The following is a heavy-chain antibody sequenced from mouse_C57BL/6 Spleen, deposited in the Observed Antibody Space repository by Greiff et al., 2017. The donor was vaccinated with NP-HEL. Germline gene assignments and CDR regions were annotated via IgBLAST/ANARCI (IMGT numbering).Heavy chain of an antibody. V-gene: IGHV1-54*01. CDR3: ARWDWDYFDY. D-gene: IGHD4-1*01. CDR1: GYAFTNYL. J-gene: IGHJ2*01. CDR2: INPGSGGT. Sequence: VKLMESGAELVRPGTSVKVSCKASGYAFTNYLIEWVKQRPGQGLEWIGVINPGSGGTNYNEKFKGKATLTADKSSSTAYMQLSSLTSEDSAVYFCARWDWDYFDYWGQGTTLTVSS.